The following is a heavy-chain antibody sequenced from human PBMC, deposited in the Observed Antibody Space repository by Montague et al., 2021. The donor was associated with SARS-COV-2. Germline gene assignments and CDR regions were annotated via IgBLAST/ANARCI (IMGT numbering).Heavy chain of an antibody. CDR1: GGSFTTYY. CDR3: ARLWGSDIVLMVYAIKGWFDP. CDR2: INHGGTT. J-gene: IGHJ5*02. D-gene: IGHD2-8*01. Sequence: SETLSLTCAVYGGSFTTYYWSWIRQPPGKGLEWIGEINHGGTTNFNPALKSRVTMSVDTSKNQFSLKLSSVTAADTAVYYCARLWGSDIVLMVYAIKGWFDPWGQGTLVTVSS. V-gene: IGHV4-34*01.